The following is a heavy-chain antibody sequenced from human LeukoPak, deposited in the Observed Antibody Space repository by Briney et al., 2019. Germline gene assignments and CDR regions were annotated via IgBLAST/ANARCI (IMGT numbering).Heavy chain of an antibody. J-gene: IGHJ4*02. CDR3: AKDYTFGGVIVPRYYFDY. CDR2: VYSDGRI. CDR1: GFTVSSNY. D-gene: IGHD3-16*02. Sequence: GGSLRLSCAVSGFTVSSNYMSWVRQAPGKGLEWVSFVYSDGRIHYADSLQGRFTISRDNSKHTLYLQMNSVRAEDTAVYYCAKDYTFGGVIVPRYYFDYWGQGTLVTVSS. V-gene: IGHV3-53*01.